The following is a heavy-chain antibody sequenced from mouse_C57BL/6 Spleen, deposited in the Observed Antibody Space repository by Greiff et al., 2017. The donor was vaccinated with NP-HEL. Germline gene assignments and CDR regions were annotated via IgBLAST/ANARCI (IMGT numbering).Heavy chain of an antibody. CDR1: GFTFTDSY. CDR2: LRNKANGYTT. V-gene: IGHV7-3*01. Sequence: EVKLMESGGGLVQPGGSLRLSCAASGFTFTDSYMRWVRQPPGKALAWLGFLRNKANGYTTEFSASVKGRFTISRDNSQSILYLQVNALRAEDSATYYCARYKGDYDYEDWYFDVWGTGTAVTVSS. J-gene: IGHJ1*03. CDR3: ARYKGDYDYEDWYFDV. D-gene: IGHD2-4*01.